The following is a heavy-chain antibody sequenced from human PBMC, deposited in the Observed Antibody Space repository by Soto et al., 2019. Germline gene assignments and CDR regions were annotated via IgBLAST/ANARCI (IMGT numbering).Heavy chain of an antibody. J-gene: IGHJ4*02. CDR2: ISSTTNYI. CDR1: GFTFTRYS. CDR3: ARESEDLTSNFDY. V-gene: IGHV3-21*06. Sequence: GGSLRLSCAASGFTFTRYSMNWVRQAPGKGLEWVSSISSTTNYIYYGDSMKGRFTISRDNAKNSLYLEMNSLRAEDTAVYYCARESEDLTSNFDYWGQGTLVTGSS.